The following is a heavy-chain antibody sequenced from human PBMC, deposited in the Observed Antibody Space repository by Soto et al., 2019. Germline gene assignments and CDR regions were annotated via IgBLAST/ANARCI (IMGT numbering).Heavy chain of an antibody. J-gene: IGHJ4*02. CDR3: ARAWYSSSWYPHVDY. V-gene: IGHV3-48*02. CDR1: GFTFSSYS. D-gene: IGHD6-13*01. Sequence: EVQLVESGGGLVQPGGSLRLSCAASGFTFSSYSMNWVRQAPGKGLEWVSYISSSSSNIYYADSVKGRFTISRDNAKNSLYLQMNSLRDEDTAVYYCARAWYSSSWYPHVDYWGQGTLVTVSS. CDR2: ISSSSSNI.